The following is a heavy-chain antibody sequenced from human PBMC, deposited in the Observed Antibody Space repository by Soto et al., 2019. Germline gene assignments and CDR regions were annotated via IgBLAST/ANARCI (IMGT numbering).Heavy chain of an antibody. CDR2: IYYSGST. J-gene: IGHJ3*02. CDR3: ARANELAYCGGDCYADAFDI. D-gene: IGHD2-21*02. CDR1: GGSISSYY. V-gene: IGHV4-59*01. Sequence: SETLSLTCTVSGGSISSYYWSWIRQPPGKGLDWIGYIYYSGSTNYNPSLKSRVTISVDTSKNQFSLKLSSVTAADTAVYYCARANELAYCGGDCYADAFDIWGQGTMVTVSS.